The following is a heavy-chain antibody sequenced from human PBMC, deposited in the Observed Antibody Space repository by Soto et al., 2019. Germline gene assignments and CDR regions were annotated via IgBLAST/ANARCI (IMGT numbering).Heavy chain of an antibody. D-gene: IGHD3-3*01. J-gene: IGHJ6*02. CDR3: VRTHFDSWSFDFYAMDA. CDR1: GFTVSSNY. Sequence: GGSLRLSCAASGFTVSSNYMSWVRQAPGKGLEWVSVIYSGGSTYYADSVRGRFTISRDNSKNTLYLQMNSLRAEDTAMYYCVRTHFDSWSFDFYAMDAWGQGTMVTVSS. V-gene: IGHV3-53*01. CDR2: IYSGGST.